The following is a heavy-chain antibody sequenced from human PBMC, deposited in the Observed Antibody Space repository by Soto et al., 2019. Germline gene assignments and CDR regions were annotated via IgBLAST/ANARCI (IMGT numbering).Heavy chain of an antibody. CDR1: GYTFTSYD. CDR2: MNPNSGNT. Sequence: ASVKVSCKASGYTFTSYDINWVRQATGQGLEWMGWMNPNSGNTGYAQKFQGRVTMTRNTSISTAYMELSSLRSEDTAVYYCVGGFWSVYWYYMDVGGKGTRVTSS. V-gene: IGHV1-8*01. D-gene: IGHD3-3*01. CDR3: VGGFWSVYWYYMDV. J-gene: IGHJ6*03.